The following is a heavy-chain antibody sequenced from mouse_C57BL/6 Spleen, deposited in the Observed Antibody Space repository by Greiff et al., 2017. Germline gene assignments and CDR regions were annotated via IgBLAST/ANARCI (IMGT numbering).Heavy chain of an antibody. CDR3: AREDLFTTVVAFDY. D-gene: IGHD1-1*01. CDR2: IYPGSGST. V-gene: IGHV1-55*01. Sequence: VQLQQPGAELVKPGASVKMSFKASGYTFTSYWFTWVKQRPGQGLEWIGDIYPGSGSTNYNEKFKSKATLTVDTSSSTAYMQLSSLTSEDSAVYYCAREDLFTTVVAFDYWGQGTTLIVSS. CDR1: GYTFTSYW. J-gene: IGHJ2*01.